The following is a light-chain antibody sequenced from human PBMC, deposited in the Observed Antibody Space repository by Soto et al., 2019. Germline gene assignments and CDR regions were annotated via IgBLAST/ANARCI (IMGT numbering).Light chain of an antibody. CDR2: DDR. J-gene: IGLJ2*01. V-gene: IGLV3-21*02. Sequence: SYELTQPPSVSVAPGQTAMMTCGGNNIGSKTVHWYQQKPGQAPVLVVYDDRARPSGIPERFSGSNSGNTATLTISRVEAGDEADYYCQVWDSSSDHPGVFGGGTKVTVL. CDR1: NIGSKT. CDR3: QVWDSSSDHPGV.